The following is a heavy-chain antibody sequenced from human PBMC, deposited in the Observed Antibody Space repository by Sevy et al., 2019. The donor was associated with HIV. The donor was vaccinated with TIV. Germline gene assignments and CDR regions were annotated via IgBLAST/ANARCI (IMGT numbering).Heavy chain of an antibody. CDR3: VREYGSPFGVCSSLGCYFDY. D-gene: IGHD2-2*01. CDR2: IDTSSSSV. J-gene: IGHJ4*02. V-gene: IGHV3-48*04. Sequence: GGSLRLSCAASGFIFGSYSMNWVRQAPGKGLEWISYIDTSSSSVHYADSVKGRFTISRDNRKNSLYLQINSLRAEDTAVYYCVREYGSPFGVCSSLGCYFDYWGQGALVTVSS. CDR1: GFIFGSYS.